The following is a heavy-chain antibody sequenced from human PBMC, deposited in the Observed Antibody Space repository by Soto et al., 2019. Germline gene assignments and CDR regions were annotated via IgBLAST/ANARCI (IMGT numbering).Heavy chain of an antibody. V-gene: IGHV3-48*03. D-gene: IGHD2-15*01. CDR2: MSGSGSTI. Sequence: PGGSMRLSCAASGFAFSRYEMNWVRQAPGKGLEWVSYMSGSGSTIYYAESVKGRFTISRDNAKNSLFLHMNSLRAEDSAVYYCARDNFKDVGPGGGFDIWGQGTMVTVSS. J-gene: IGHJ3*02. CDR1: GFAFSRYE. CDR3: ARDNFKDVGPGGGFDI.